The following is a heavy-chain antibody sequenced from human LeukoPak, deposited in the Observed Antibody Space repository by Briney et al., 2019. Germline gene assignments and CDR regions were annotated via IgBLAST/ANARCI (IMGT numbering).Heavy chain of an antibody. V-gene: IGHV1-8*01. CDR3: ARAGVVAATGDY. CDR1: GYTFTRYD. CDR2: MNPNSGNT. Sequence: ASVKVSCKASGYTFTRYDINWVRQATGQGLEWMGWMNPNSGNTGYAQKFQGRVTMTRNTSISTAYMELSSPRSEDTAVYYCARAGVVAATGDYWGQGTLVTVSS. D-gene: IGHD2-15*01. J-gene: IGHJ4*02.